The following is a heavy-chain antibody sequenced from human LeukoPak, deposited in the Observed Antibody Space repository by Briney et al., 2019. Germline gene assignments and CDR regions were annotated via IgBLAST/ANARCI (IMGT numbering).Heavy chain of an antibody. CDR2: IYYSGST. J-gene: IGHJ4*02. D-gene: IGHD2-21*02. CDR3: ASQPGGVTNYFDY. CDR1: GFTFSSNA. V-gene: IGHV4-39*01. Sequence: GSLRLSCEASGFTFSSNAMSWVRQAPGKGLEWIGSIYYSGSTYYYPSLKSRVTISVDTSKNQFSLKLSSVTAADTAVYYCASQPGGVTNYFDYWGQGTLVTVSS.